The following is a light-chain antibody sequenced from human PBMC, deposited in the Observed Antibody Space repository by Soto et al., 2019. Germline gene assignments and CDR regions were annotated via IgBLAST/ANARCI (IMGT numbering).Light chain of an antibody. CDR3: QQYSDSGQVT. CDR2: DSS. J-gene: IGKJ4*01. Sequence: NVLTQSPATLPVSPGETVTLSCRASQRVSANYLDWYQVKPGQTPRLLIYDSSTRATGTPDRFSGSGSGTDFSLTIRRLEPGDCGLYYCQQYSDSGQVTFGGGTKLEIK. CDR1: QRVSANY. V-gene: IGKV3D-20*02.